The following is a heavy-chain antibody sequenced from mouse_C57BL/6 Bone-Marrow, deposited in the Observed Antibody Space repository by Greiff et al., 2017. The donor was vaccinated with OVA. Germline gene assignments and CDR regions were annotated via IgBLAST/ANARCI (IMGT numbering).Heavy chain of an antibody. CDR1: GYTFTSYW. CDR2: IDPSDSET. Sequence: QLQQPGAELVRPGSSVKLSCKASGYTFTSYWMHWVKQRPIQGLEWIGNIDPSDSETHYNQKFKDKATLTVDKSSSTAYMQLSSLTSEDSAVYYCARSPVVATDYAMDYWGQGTSVTVSS. J-gene: IGHJ4*01. D-gene: IGHD1-1*01. CDR3: ARSPVVATDYAMDY. V-gene: IGHV1-52*01.